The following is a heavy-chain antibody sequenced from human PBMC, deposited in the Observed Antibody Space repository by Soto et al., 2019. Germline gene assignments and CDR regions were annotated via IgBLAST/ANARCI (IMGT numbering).Heavy chain of an antibody. CDR3: VRDRPLSILRFLTDILGV. J-gene: IGHJ6*02. CDR2: ISSSSIYK. V-gene: IGHV3-21*06. CDR1: GLSFGDYS. Sequence: RGSLRRSYAASGLSFGDYSMNWVRQAPGKGLEWVSSISSSSIYKHYTDSVKGRFTVSRDNDKNILYLEMDSLSPDDTAVYYCVRDRPLSILRFLTDILGVWHRETTFTVSS. D-gene: IGHD3-3*01.